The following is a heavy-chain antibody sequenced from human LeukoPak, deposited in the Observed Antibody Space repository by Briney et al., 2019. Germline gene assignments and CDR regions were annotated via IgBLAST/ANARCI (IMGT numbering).Heavy chain of an antibody. CDR2: INPNSGDT. J-gene: IGHJ4*02. CDR1: GYTFTDYY. V-gene: IGHV1-2*02. CDR3: ARGTALKGPSFAFDY. Sequence: ASVKVTCKASGYTFTDYYMHWVRQPPGQRLDWMGWINPNSGDTKYAQKFQGRVTMTRDTSISTAYVELSRLTSNHTAVYYCARGTALKGPSFAFDYWGQGTLVTASS. D-gene: IGHD5-18*01.